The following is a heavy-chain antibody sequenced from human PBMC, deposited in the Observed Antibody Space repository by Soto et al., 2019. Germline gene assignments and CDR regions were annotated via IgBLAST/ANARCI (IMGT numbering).Heavy chain of an antibody. D-gene: IGHD3-16*01. J-gene: IGHJ4*02. Sequence: ASETLSLTCTVSGGSVNGYYWSWIRQPPGKGLEWIGYVHYSGVTHYNPSLQSRVTMSIDTSNNRFSLRLNSVTAPDTAVYYCARAPAEYYVDRGKGTRYLDSWGQGALVTVSS. CDR1: GGSVNGYY. CDR2: VHYSGVT. CDR3: ARAPAEYYVDRGKGTRYLDS. V-gene: IGHV4-59*02.